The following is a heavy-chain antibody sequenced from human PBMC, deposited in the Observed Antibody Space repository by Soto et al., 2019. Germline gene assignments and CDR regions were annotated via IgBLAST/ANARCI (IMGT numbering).Heavy chain of an antibody. Sequence: EVQLLESGGGLVQPGGSLRLSCAASGFTFSSYAMSWGRQAPGKGLEWVSAVSRSGGSTYYADSVKGRFTISRDNSKYPLYQQMTRLKAEDTAVYYGAIDPVYCRGPRCKNPAFAFDHRGQGTTVTV. D-gene: IGHD2-15*01. CDR1: GFTFSSYA. CDR3: AIDPVYCRGPRCKNPAFAFDH. V-gene: IGHV3-23*01. CDR2: VSRSGGST. J-gene: IGHJ3*01.